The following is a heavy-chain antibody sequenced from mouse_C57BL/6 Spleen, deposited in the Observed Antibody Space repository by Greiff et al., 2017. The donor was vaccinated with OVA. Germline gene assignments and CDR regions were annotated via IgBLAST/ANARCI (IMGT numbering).Heavy chain of an antibody. CDR2: FYPGSGSI. CDR1: GYTFTEYT. D-gene: IGHD2-4*01. V-gene: IGHV1-62-2*01. CDR3: ARDGSPYDYAGAWFAY. J-gene: IGHJ3*01. Sequence: QVHVKQSGAELVKPGASVKLSCKASGYTFTEYTIHWVKQRSGQGLEWIGWFYPGSGSIKYNEKFKDKATLTADKSSSTVYMELSRLTSEDSAVYFCARDGSPYDYAGAWFAYWGQGTLVTVSA.